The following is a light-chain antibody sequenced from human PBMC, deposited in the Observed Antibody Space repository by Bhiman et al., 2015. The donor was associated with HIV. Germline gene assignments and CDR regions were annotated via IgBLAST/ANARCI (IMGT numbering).Light chain of an antibody. CDR3: SSYTSSNTYV. V-gene: IGLV2-14*02. CDR1: TSDVGNYRL. Sequence: QSALTQPASVSGSPGQSITISCTGTTSDVGNYRLVSWYQQHPGKAPKLILFEVSKRPSGVSDRFSGSKSDTTASLTISGLQAEDEADFYCSSYTSSNTYVFGSGTKVTVL. CDR2: EVS. J-gene: IGLJ1*01.